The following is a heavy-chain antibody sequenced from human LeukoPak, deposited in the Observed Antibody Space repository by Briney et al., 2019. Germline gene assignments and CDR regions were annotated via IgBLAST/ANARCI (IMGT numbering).Heavy chain of an antibody. CDR1: RNYA. J-gene: IGHJ4*02. CDR3: AKSSSGYSRRLDQ. Sequence: GGSLSLSCAAFRNYAMRWVRQAPGKGLDWVSAISGSGDSTYYADSVRGRFTISRDNSNNTLFLQMDSLRAEHTAIYYCAKSSSGYSRRLDQWGQGTLVTVSS. CDR2: ISGSGDST. V-gene: IGHV3-23*01. D-gene: IGHD3-22*01.